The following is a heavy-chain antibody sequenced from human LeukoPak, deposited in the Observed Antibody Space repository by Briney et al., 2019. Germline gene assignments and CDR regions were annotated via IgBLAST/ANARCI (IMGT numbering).Heavy chain of an antibody. Sequence: SETLSLTCTVSGGSISSYYWSWIRQPPGKGLEWIGYIYTSGSTNYNPSLKSRVTMSVDTSKNQFSLKLSSVTAADTAVYYCARGPHYALGIYFDYWGQGTLVTVSS. CDR2: IYTSGST. CDR3: ARGPHYALGIYFDY. CDR1: GGSISSYY. J-gene: IGHJ4*02. V-gene: IGHV4-4*08. D-gene: IGHD7-27*01.